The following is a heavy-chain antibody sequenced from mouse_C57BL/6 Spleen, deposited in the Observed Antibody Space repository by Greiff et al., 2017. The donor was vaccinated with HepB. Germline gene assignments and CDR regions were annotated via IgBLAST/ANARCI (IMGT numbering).Heavy chain of an antibody. Sequence: EVKLVESGGGLVKPGGSLKLSCAASGFTFSDYGMHWVRQAPEKGLEWVAYISSGSSTIYYADTVKGRFTISRDKSKNTLFLQMTSLRSEDTAMYYCARIYGNFYYYAMDDWGQGTSVTVSS. D-gene: IGHD2-1*01. J-gene: IGHJ4*01. CDR1: GFTFSDYG. V-gene: IGHV5-17*01. CDR2: ISSGSSTI. CDR3: ARIYGNFYYYAMDD.